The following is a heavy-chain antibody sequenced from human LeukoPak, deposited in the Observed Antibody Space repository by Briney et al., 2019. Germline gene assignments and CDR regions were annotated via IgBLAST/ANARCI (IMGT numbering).Heavy chain of an antibody. CDR1: GFSFSSYW. Sequence: GGSLRLSCAASGFSFSSYWMHWVRQAPGKGLVWVSHINSDGSGASYADSVKGRFTISRDNAMNTLYLQMNSLRDDDTAVYFCVVVGMGIPFWGQGALVTVSS. CDR2: INSDGSGA. D-gene: IGHD2-15*01. V-gene: IGHV3-74*01. J-gene: IGHJ4*02. CDR3: VVVGMGIPF.